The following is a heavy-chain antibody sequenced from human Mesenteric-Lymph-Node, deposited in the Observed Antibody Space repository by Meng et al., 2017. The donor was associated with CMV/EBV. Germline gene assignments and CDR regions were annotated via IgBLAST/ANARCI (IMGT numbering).Heavy chain of an antibody. V-gene: IGHV4-34*01. D-gene: IGHD4-23*01. J-gene: IGHJ4*02. CDR3: ARHQRWLKSEGGFNY. CDR1: GGSFSGYY. Sequence: QEPLQLWGAGLLKPTETLSHTCAVYGGSFSGYYWSWIRQPPGKGLEWIGEINHSGSTNYNPSLKSRVTISVDTSKNQFSLKLSSVTAADTAVYYCARHQRWLKSEGGFNYWGQGTLVTVSS. CDR2: INHSGST.